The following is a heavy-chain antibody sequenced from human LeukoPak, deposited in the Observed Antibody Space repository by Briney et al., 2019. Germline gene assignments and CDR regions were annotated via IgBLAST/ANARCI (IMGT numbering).Heavy chain of an antibody. Sequence: SETLSLTCTVSGGSISSSSYYWGWIRQPPGEGLVWNGCICYSGITYYPPSLKSRVTISVDTSKNQFSLKLSSVTAADTAVYYCARLFSSSWYRGAFDLWGQGTMVTVSS. D-gene: IGHD6-13*01. CDR1: GGSISSSSYY. CDR3: ARLFSSSWYRGAFDL. J-gene: IGHJ3*01. CDR2: ICYSGIT. V-gene: IGHV4-39*01.